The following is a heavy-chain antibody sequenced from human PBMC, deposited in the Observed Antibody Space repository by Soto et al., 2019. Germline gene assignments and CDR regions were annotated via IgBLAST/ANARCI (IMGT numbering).Heavy chain of an antibody. CDR3: ARRAAAGTNYYYYGMDV. CDR1: GGTFSSYA. Sequence: QVQLVQSGAEVKKPGSSVKVSCKASGGTFSSYAISWVRQAPGQGLEWMGGIIPIFGTANYAQKFQGRVTITADESTSTAYMALSSLRSEDTAVYYCARRAAAGTNYYYYGMDVWGQGTTVTVSS. CDR2: IIPIFGTA. V-gene: IGHV1-69*01. J-gene: IGHJ6*02. D-gene: IGHD6-13*01.